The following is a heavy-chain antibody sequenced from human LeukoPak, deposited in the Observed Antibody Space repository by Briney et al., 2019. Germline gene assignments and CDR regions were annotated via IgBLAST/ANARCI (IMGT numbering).Heavy chain of an antibody. Sequence: GGSLRLSCAASGFTFSSYSMNWVRQAPGKGLEWVSSISSSSSYIYYADSVKGRFTISRDNAKNSLYLQMNCLRAEDTAVYYCAREPYYDFWSGYYDIDYWGQGTLVTVSS. J-gene: IGHJ4*02. CDR2: ISSSSSYI. D-gene: IGHD3-3*01. V-gene: IGHV3-21*01. CDR1: GFTFSSYS. CDR3: AREPYYDFWSGYYDIDY.